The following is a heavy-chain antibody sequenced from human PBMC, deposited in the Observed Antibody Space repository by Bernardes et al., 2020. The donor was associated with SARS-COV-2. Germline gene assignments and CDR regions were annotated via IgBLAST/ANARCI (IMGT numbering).Heavy chain of an antibody. CDR2: ISAYNGDT. CDR3: ARELQVKGEVAFDI. Sequence: ASVKVSCKASGYTFSTYGMSWVRQAPGQGLEWIGWISAYNGDTKFAQRLQGRVTMSTDTSTSTAYMELRSLRSDDTAVYYCARELQVKGEVAFDIWGQGTMVTVSS. V-gene: IGHV1-18*01. J-gene: IGHJ3*02. CDR1: GYTFSTYG. D-gene: IGHD3-16*01.